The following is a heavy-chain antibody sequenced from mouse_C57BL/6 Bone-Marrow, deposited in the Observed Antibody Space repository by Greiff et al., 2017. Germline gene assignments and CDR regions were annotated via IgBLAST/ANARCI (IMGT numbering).Heavy chain of an antibody. V-gene: IGHV1-82*01. Sequence: VQLQQSGPELVKPGASVKTSCKASGYAFSSSWMNWVKQRPGKGLEWIGRIYPGDGDTNYNGKFKGKATLTADKSSSTAYMQLSSLTSEDSAVYCCARGGYDAWFAYWGQGTLVTVSA. J-gene: IGHJ3*01. CDR2: IYPGDGDT. CDR3: ARGGYDAWFAY. D-gene: IGHD2-2*01. CDR1: GYAFSSSW.